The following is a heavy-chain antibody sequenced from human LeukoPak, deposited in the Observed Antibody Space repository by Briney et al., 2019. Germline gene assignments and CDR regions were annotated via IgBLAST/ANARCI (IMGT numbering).Heavy chain of an antibody. J-gene: IGHJ5*02. CDR2: IYTSGST. Sequence: SETLSLTCTVSGGSISSYYWSWIRQPPGKGLEWIGYIYTSGSTNYNPSLKSRVTISVDTSKNQFSLKLSSVTAADTAVYYCAGHAGSSSLRWFDPWGQGTLVTVSS. D-gene: IGHD6-6*01. CDR1: GGSISSYY. V-gene: IGHV4-4*09. CDR3: AGHAGSSSLRWFDP.